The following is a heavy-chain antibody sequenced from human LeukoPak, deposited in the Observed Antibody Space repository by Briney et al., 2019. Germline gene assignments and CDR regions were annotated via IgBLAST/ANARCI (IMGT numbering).Heavy chain of an antibody. CDR1: GGSISSGGYS. Sequence: SQTLSLTCAVSGGSISSGGYSWSWIRQPPGKGLEWIGYIYYSGSTNYNPSLKSRVTISVDTSKNQFSLKLSSVTAADTAVYYCARGRRYCSGGSCYFKGIRAFDIWGQGTMVTVSS. CDR3: ARGRRYCSGGSCYFKGIRAFDI. CDR2: IYYSGST. J-gene: IGHJ3*02. V-gene: IGHV4-30-4*07. D-gene: IGHD2-15*01.